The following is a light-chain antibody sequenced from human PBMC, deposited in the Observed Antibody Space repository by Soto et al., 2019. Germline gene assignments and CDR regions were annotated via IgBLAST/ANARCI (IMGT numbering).Light chain of an antibody. CDR2: RNN. CDR3: AAWDDSLSGWV. CDR1: SSNIGSHF. Sequence: QSVLTQPPSASGTPGQRVTISCSGSSSNIGSHFVYWYQQLPGTAPKLLIYRNNQRPSGVPDRFSGSKSGTVASLAISGLRSEDEADYYCAAWDDSLSGWVFGGGTKLTVL. J-gene: IGLJ3*02. V-gene: IGLV1-47*01.